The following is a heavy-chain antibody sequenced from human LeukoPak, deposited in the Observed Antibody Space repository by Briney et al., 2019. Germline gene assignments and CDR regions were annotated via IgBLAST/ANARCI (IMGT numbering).Heavy chain of an antibody. V-gene: IGHV4-59*08. Sequence: SETLSLTCTVSGGSISGYYWSWIRQPPGKGLEWIGYIYYGGTTNYNPSLKSRLTISVDTSKNQFSLNLSSVTAEDTAVYYCARLGRSGWSQFDYWGQGTLVTVSS. D-gene: IGHD6-19*01. CDR3: ARLGRSGWSQFDY. CDR2: IYYGGTT. CDR1: GGSISGYY. J-gene: IGHJ4*02.